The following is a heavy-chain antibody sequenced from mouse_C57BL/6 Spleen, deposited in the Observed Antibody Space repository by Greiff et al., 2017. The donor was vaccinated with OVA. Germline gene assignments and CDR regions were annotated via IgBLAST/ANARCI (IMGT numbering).Heavy chain of an antibody. CDR1: GYTFTDYE. CDR2: IDPETGGT. V-gene: IGHV1-15*01. Sequence: QVQLQQSGAELVRPGASVTLSCKASGYTFTDYEMHWVKQTPVHGLEWIGAIDPETGGTAYNQKFKGKAILTADKSSSTAYMELRSLTSEDSAVYYYTREGVYYFDYWGQGTTLTVSS. J-gene: IGHJ2*01. CDR3: TREGVYYFDY.